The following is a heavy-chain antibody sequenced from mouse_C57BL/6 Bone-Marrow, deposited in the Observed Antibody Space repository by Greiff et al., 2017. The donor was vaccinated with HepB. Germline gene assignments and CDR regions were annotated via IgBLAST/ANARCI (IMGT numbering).Heavy chain of an antibody. J-gene: IGHJ3*01. CDR2: ISNLAYSI. D-gene: IGHD1-1*01. CDR1: GFTFSDYG. Sequence: EVKLVESGGGLVQPGGSLKLSCAASGFTFSDYGMAWVRQAPRKGPEWVAFISNLAYSIYYADTVTGRFTISRENAKNTLYLEMSSLRSEDTAMYYCARHGYYGSSEFAYWGQGTLVTVSA. CDR3: ARHGYYGSSEFAY. V-gene: IGHV5-15*01.